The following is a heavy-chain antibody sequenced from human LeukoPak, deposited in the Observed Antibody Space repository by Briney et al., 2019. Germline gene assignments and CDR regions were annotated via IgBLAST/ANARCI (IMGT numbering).Heavy chain of an antibody. Sequence: GGSLRLSCAASGFTFSNAWMNWVRQAPGKGLEWVSAISGSGGSTYYADSVKGRFTISRDNSKNTLYLQMNSLRAEDTAVYYCAKVGIAVAAFGYWGQGTLVTVSS. CDR1: GFTFSNAW. V-gene: IGHV3-23*01. D-gene: IGHD6-19*01. CDR2: ISGSGGST. CDR3: AKVGIAVAAFGY. J-gene: IGHJ4*02.